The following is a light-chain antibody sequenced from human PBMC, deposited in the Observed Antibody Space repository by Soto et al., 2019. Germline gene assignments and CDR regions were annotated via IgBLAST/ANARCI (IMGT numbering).Light chain of an antibody. CDR2: EVT. CDR1: SNDIGNYNY. CDR3: SSYTGSSTLV. Sequence: QSALTQPASVSGSPGQSITISCTGTSNDIGNYNYVSWYQQHPGKAPKLIIYEVTNRPSGVSNRFSGSKSGNTASLTISGLQAEDEADYHCSSYTGSSTLVFGGGTKVTVL. J-gene: IGLJ2*01. V-gene: IGLV2-14*01.